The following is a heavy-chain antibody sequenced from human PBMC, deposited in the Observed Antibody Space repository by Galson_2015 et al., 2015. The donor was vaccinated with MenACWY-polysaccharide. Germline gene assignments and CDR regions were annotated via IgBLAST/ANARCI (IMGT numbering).Heavy chain of an antibody. CDR2: IDWDDDK. CDR1: GFSLPTSGMR. Sequence: PALVKPTQPLTLPCTFSGFSLPTSGMRVSWIRQPPGKALEWLAHIDWDDDKFYSTSLRTRLSISKDTSKNQVVLTMTNMDPVDTATYYCARTMTSPLYFDSWGQGTLVTVSS. J-gene: IGHJ4*02. V-gene: IGHV2-70*04. CDR3: ARTMTSPLYFDS. D-gene: IGHD2-21*02.